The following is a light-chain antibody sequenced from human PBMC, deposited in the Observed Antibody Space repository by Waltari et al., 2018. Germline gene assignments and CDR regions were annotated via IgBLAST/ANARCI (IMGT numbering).Light chain of an antibody. CDR3: CSYAGGRTWV. V-gene: IGLV2-23*01. J-gene: IGLJ3*02. CDR1: SSDVGPYNL. Sequence: QSAPTQPASVSGSPGQSITTSCTGTSSDVGPYNLVSWYQQHPGKAPKLLIYEGSKRPSGVSDRFSGSRSGNTASLTISGLQADDEGYYYCCSYAGGRTWVFGGGTKLTVL. CDR2: EGS.